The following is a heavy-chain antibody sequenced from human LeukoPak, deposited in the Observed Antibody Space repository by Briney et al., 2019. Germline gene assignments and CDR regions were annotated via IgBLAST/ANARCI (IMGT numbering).Heavy chain of an antibody. CDR1: GFTFSSYA. J-gene: IGHJ4*02. V-gene: IGHV3-23*01. CDR3: AKCRVTGYSSSWYYFDY. D-gene: IGHD6-13*01. Sequence: PGGSLRLSCAASGFTFSSYAMSWVRQAPGKGLEWVSAISGSGGSTYYADSVKGRFTISRDKSKNTLYLQMNSLRAEDTAVYYCAKCRVTGYSSSWYYFDYWGQGTLVTVSS. CDR2: ISGSGGST.